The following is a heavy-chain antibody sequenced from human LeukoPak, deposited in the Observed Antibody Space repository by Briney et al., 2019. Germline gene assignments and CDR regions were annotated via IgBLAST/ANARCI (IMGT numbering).Heavy chain of an antibody. Sequence: APVKVSCKASGYTFSNYAISWVRQAPGQGLEWMGWISAYNGNTNYAPKLQGRVTMTTDTSTSAAYMELRSLRSDDTAVYYCARAWGEDIAARPYYFDYWGQGSLVTVSS. J-gene: IGHJ4*02. CDR2: ISAYNGNT. CDR3: ARAWGEDIAARPYYFDY. D-gene: IGHD6-6*01. CDR1: GYTFSNYA. V-gene: IGHV1-18*01.